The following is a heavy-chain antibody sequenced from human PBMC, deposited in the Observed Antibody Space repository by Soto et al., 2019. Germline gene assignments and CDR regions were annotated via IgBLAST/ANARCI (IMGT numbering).Heavy chain of an antibody. CDR3: AREGGIVGATAADY. V-gene: IGHV4-31*03. J-gene: IGHJ4*02. D-gene: IGHD1-26*01. Sequence: QVQLQESGPGLVKPSQTLSLTCTVSGGSISSGGYYWSWIRQHPGKGLEWIGYIYYSGSTYYNPSLKSRVTISVDTSKNHFSLKLSSVTAADRAVYYCAREGGIVGATAADYWGQGTLVTVSS. CDR1: GGSISSGGYY. CDR2: IYYSGST.